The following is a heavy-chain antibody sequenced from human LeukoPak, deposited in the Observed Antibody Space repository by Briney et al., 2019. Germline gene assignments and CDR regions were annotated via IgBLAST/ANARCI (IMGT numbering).Heavy chain of an antibody. Sequence: ASVKVSCKVSGYTLTELPMHWVRQAPGKGLEWMGGFDPEDGETIYAQKFQGRVTMTEDTSTDTAYMELSSLRSEDTAVYYCASKGSSGYYYDLLEYFQPWGQGTLVTVSS. CDR1: GYTLTELP. CDR3: ASKGSSGYYYDLLEYFQP. J-gene: IGHJ1*01. CDR2: FDPEDGET. D-gene: IGHD3-22*01. V-gene: IGHV1-24*01.